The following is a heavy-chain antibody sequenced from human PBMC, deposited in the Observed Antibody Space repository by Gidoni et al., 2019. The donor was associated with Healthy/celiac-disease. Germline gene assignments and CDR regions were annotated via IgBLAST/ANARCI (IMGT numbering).Heavy chain of an antibody. CDR2: INHSGST. D-gene: IGHD2-15*01. Sequence: QVQLQQWGAGLLKPSETLSLTCAVYGGSFSGYYWSWIRQPPGKGLEWIGEINHSGSTNYNPSLKSRVTISVDTSKNQFSLKLSSVTAADTAVYYCARSLVVVPLGYFQHWGQGTLVTVSS. CDR3: ARSLVVVPLGYFQH. J-gene: IGHJ1*01. V-gene: IGHV4-34*01. CDR1: GGSFSGYY.